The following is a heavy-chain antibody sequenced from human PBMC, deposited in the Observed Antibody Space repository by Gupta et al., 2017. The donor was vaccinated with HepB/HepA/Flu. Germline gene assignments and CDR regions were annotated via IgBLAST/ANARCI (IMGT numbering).Heavy chain of an antibody. J-gene: IGHJ2*01. Sequence: QVQLQESGPGLVKTSETLSLTCTVSGVSMSSSPAFWAWIRQPPGKGLEWIGSVFYSGRTHYNPSLKSRVTISVDSSKNQFSMSLRSMTAADRALYYCARHQAGWYFDLWGRATQVTVS. CDR1: GVSMSSSPAF. CDR2: VFYSGRT. D-gene: IGHD6-19*01. V-gene: IGHV4-39*01. CDR3: ARHQAGWYFDL.